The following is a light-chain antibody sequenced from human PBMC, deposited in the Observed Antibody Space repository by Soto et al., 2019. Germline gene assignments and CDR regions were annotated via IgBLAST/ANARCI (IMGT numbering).Light chain of an antibody. Sequence: DIQMTQSPSSVSASVGDRVTITCRASQGISSWLAWYQQKPGKAPKLLIYAASGLQSGVPSRFIGSGSGTDFTRTIRSLHPYDFTTYYCQQANSIPLTFGGGSKGEIK. CDR1: QGISSW. V-gene: IGKV1D-12*01. CDR3: QQANSIPLT. J-gene: IGKJ4*01. CDR2: AAS.